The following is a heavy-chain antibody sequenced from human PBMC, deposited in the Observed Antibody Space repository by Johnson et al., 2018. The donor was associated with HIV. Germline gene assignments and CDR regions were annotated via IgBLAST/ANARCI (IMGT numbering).Heavy chain of an antibody. J-gene: IGHJ3*02. CDR2: ISWDGNST. Sequence: VQLVESGGTLVQPDRSLRLSCAVSGFAFDDYAMHWVRQAPGKGLEWVSLISWDGNSTYYGDSVKGRFTISRENGENSLYLQMNSLRTEDTAVYYCAKDFGYPRPRDAFDIWGQGTMVTVSS. CDR1: GFAFDDYA. CDR3: AKDFGYPRPRDAFDI. D-gene: IGHD5-12*01. V-gene: IGHV3-43D*03.